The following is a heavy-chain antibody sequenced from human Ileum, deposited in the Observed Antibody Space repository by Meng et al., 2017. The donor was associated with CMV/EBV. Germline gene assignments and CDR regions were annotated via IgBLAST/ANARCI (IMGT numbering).Heavy chain of an antibody. CDR3: ARDRFGVFDY. CDR1: GGSISSGGYY. D-gene: IGHD3-3*01. CDR2: ISYSGST. Sequence: SETLSLTCTVSGGSISSGGYYWSWIRQHPGKGLEWIGYISYSGSTYYNPSLKSRVTMSVDTSKNQFSLKLSSVTAADTAVYYCARDRFGVFDYWGHGTLVTGAS. V-gene: IGHV4-31*03. J-gene: IGHJ4*01.